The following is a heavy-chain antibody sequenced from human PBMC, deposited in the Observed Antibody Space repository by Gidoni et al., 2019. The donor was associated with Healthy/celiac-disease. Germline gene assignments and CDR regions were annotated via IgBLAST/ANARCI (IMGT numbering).Heavy chain of an antibody. CDR1: GFTFSDYE. D-gene: IGHD6-19*01. V-gene: IGHV3-74*01. J-gene: IGHJ2*01. Sequence: EVQLVESGGGLVQPGGSLRLSCAASGFTFSDYEMHWVRQAPGKGLGWVSRLKRDETTTNYADSVKGRFTISRDNAKGTLYLQMGSLRAEDTAVYYCARVSTSGWFEFAPSYSYLDLWGRGTLVTVSS. CDR2: LKRDETTT. CDR3: ARVSTSGWFEFAPSYSYLDL.